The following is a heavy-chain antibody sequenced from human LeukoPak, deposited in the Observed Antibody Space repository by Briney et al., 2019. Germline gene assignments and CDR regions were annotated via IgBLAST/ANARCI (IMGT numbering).Heavy chain of an antibody. D-gene: IGHD3-22*01. V-gene: IGHV3-15*01. J-gene: IGHJ4*02. Sequence: GGSLRLSCAASGFTFSNAWMSWVRQAPGKGLEWVGRIKSKTDGGTTDYAAPVKGGFTISRDDSKNTLYLQMNSLKTEDTAVYYCTTAQRITMIVVVISQPHYWGQGTLVTVSS. CDR1: GFTFSNAW. CDR3: TTAQRITMIVVVISQPHY. CDR2: IKSKTDGGTT.